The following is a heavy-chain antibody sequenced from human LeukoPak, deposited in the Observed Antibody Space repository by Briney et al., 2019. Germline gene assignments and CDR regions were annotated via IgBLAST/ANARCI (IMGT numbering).Heavy chain of an antibody. D-gene: IGHD3-10*01. J-gene: IGHJ4*02. CDR1: GFTFNAYN. V-gene: IGHV3-21*01. Sequence: GGSLRLSCAASGFTFNAYNMNWFRQAPGKGLEWVSSTSSGSTYIYYAVSVKGRFTISRDNAKNSLYLQMSSLRAEDTAVYYCARGYGSGSYSLDYWGQGTLVTVSS. CDR2: TSSGSTYI. CDR3: ARGYGSGSYSLDY.